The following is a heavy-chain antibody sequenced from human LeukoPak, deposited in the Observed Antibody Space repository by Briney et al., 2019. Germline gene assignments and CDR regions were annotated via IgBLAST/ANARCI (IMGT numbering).Heavy chain of an antibody. CDR2: IGTAGDI. J-gene: IGHJ6*03. CDR3: ARDRGRYYMVV. CDR1: GFTFSNYD. D-gene: IGHD6-25*01. V-gene: IGHV3-13*01. Sequence: GSLRLSCAASGFTFSNYDMHWVRQAKGKGLEWVSGIGTAGDISFPGSVKGRFTISRENAKNSLYLQMNSLRAGDTAVYYCARDRGRYYMVVWGKGTTVTISS.